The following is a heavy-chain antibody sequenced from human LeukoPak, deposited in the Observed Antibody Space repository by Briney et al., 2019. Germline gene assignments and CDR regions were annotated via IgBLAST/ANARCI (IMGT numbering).Heavy chain of an antibody. D-gene: IGHD3-22*01. CDR3: AYSSGYQQH. CDR2: INHSGST. Sequence: SETLSLTCAVYGGSFIDFYGSWIRQPPGKGLEWIGEINHSGSTNYNPSLKSRVTISVDTSKNQFSLKLTSVTAADTAVYYCAYSSGYQQHWGQGTLVTVSS. J-gene: IGHJ1*01. V-gene: IGHV4-34*01. CDR1: GGSFIDFY.